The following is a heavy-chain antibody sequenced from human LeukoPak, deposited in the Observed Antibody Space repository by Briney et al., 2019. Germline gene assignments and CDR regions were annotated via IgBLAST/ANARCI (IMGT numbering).Heavy chain of an antibody. V-gene: IGHV1-18*01. CDR1: GYTFTSYG. D-gene: IGHD1-26*01. CDR3: ARDFAGSYTYYYYMDV. CDR2: ISAYNGNT. Sequence: ASVKVSCKASGYTFTSYGISWVRQAPGQGLEWMGWISAYNGNTNYAQKFQGRVTMTRDTSISTAYMELSRLRSDDTAVYYCARDFAGSYTYYYYMDVWGKGTTVTISS. J-gene: IGHJ6*03.